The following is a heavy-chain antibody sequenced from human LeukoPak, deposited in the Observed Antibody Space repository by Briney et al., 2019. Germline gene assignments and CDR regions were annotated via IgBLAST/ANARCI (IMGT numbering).Heavy chain of an antibody. CDR3: ARRVVVTRTIDY. V-gene: IGHV4-39*01. CDR1: GGSISSSSYY. Sequence: PSETLSLTCTVSGGSISSSSYYWGWIRQPPGKGLEWIGSIYYGGSAYYNPSLKSRVTISVDTSKNQFPLKLSSVTAADTAVYYCARRVVVTRTIDYWGQGTLVTVSS. J-gene: IGHJ4*02. D-gene: IGHD2-21*02. CDR2: IYYGGSA.